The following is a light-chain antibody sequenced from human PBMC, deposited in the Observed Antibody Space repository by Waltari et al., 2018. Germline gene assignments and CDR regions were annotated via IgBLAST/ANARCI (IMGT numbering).Light chain of an antibody. CDR1: TGAVTSGHY. Sequence: QAVVTQAPSLTVSPGGTVTLTCGSSTGAVTSGHYPFWFQQKPAQAPRTLIYDTTNKHSWTPARFSGSLLGGKAALTLSGAQPEDEAEYYCLLSYSGAGRVFGGGTKLTVL. V-gene: IGLV7-46*01. J-gene: IGLJ3*02. CDR2: DTT. CDR3: LLSYSGAGRV.